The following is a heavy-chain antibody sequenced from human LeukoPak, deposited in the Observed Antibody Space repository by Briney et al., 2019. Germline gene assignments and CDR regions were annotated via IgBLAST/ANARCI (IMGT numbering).Heavy chain of an antibody. Sequence: SVKVSCKASGGTFISCAISWVRQAPGQGLEWMGGIIPIFGTANYAQKFQGRVTITADESTSTAYMELSSLRSEDTAVYYCATYYDSSGFLDYWGQGTLVTVSS. J-gene: IGHJ4*02. D-gene: IGHD3-22*01. CDR2: IIPIFGTA. CDR3: ATYYDSSGFLDY. CDR1: GGTFISCA. V-gene: IGHV1-69*01.